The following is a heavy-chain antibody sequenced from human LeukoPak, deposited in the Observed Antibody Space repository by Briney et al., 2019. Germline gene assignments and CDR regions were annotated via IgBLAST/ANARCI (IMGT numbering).Heavy chain of an antibody. CDR2: ISSSGSTI. V-gene: IGHV3-11*01. Sequence: GGSLRLSCAASGFTFSDYYMSWIRQAPGKGLEWVSYISSSGSTIYYADSVKGRFTISRDNAKNSLYLQMNSLRAEDTAVYYCARSTMSYYYDSSGYYHSFDYWGKGTLVTVSS. CDR1: GFTFSDYY. J-gene: IGHJ4*02. CDR3: ARSTMSYYYDSSGYYHSFDY. D-gene: IGHD3-22*01.